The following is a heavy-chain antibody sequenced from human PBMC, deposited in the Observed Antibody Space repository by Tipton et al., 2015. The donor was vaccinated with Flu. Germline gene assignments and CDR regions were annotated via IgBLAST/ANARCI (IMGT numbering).Heavy chain of an antibody. Sequence: LRLSCSVSGDSIGSDYFWGWIRQPPGKGLEWIGNVHQAGTTYYNPSLRSRLTISLDRPENQFSLRLTSVTAADTAVYYCARDQGFGGGMTYDYFAMDVWGQGTTFTVSS. D-gene: IGHD3-10*01. CDR1: GDSIGSDYF. CDR3: ARDQGFGGGMTYDYFAMDV. V-gene: IGHV4-38-2*02. J-gene: IGHJ6*02. CDR2: VHQAGTT.